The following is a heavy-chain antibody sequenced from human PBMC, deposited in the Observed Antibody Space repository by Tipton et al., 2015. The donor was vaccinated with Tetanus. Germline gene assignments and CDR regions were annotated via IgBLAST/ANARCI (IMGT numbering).Heavy chain of an antibody. CDR3: ARGITDGYNRRLDY. J-gene: IGHJ4*02. CDR2: ISNGNT. CDR1: GDSLRTGDRN. D-gene: IGHD5-24*01. Sequence: TLSLTCTVSGDSLRTGDRNWSWIRQPAGKGLEWVGHISNGNTDYSTSLKSRVTLSVDLSKNQFSLQLRAVTAADTAVYYCARGITDGYNRRLDYWGQGLRVAVS. V-gene: IGHV4-61*09.